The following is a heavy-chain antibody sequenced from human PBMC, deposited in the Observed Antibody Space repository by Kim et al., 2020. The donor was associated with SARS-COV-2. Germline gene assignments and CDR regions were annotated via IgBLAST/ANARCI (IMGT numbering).Heavy chain of an antibody. Sequence: GGSLRLSCAASGFTFSSYSMNWVRQAPGKGLEWVSSISSSSSYIYYADSVKGRFTISRDNAKNSLYLQMNSLRAEDTAVYYCAREADFYGSGSLVPRWSYYYGMDVWGQGTTVTVSS. V-gene: IGHV3-21*04. CDR2: ISSSSSYI. J-gene: IGHJ6*02. CDR3: AREADFYGSGSLVPRWSYYYGMDV. D-gene: IGHD3-10*01. CDR1: GFTFSSYS.